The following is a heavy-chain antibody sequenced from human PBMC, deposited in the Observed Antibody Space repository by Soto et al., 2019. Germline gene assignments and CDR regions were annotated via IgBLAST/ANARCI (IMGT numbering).Heavy chain of an antibody. CDR3: ARGSPTTVTNGGYFDY. J-gene: IGHJ4*02. V-gene: IGHV4-39*01. D-gene: IGHD4-17*01. Sequence: SETLSLTCTVSGGSISSSGYYWGWIRQAPGKGLGWIGSIYDSGSTYYNPSVKSRVTISVDTSKNQFSLKLSSVTAADTAVYYCARGSPTTVTNGGYFDYWGQGTLVTVSS. CDR1: GGSISSSGYY. CDR2: IYDSGST.